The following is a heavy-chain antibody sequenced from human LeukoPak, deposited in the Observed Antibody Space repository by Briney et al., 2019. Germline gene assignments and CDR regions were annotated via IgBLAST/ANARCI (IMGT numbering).Heavy chain of an antibody. CDR2: INHSGST. D-gene: IGHD6-13*01. CDR1: GGSFSGYY. CDR3: ARRAGNSWFFDY. Sequence: SETLSLTCAVYGGSFSGYYWSWIRQPPGKGLEWIGEINHSGSTNYNPSLKSRVTMSVDTSKNQFSLRLTSVTAADTAVYYCARRAGNSWFFDYWGQGILVTVSS. V-gene: IGHV4-34*01. J-gene: IGHJ4*02.